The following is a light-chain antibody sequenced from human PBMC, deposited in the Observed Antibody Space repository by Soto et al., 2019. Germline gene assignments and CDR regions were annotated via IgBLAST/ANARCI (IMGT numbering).Light chain of an antibody. CDR3: CSYAGSSTYV. V-gene: IGLV2-23*01. Sequence: QSALTQPASVSGSPGQSITISCTGTRSDVGRYNIVSWYQQHPGKAPKLMIYEGSKRPSGVSDRFSGSKSGNTASLTISGLQAEDEADYYCCSYAGSSTYVFGTGTKLTVL. CDR2: EGS. CDR1: RSDVGRYNI. J-gene: IGLJ1*01.